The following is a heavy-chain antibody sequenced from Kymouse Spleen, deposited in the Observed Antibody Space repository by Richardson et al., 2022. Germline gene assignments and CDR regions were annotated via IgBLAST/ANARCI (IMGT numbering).Heavy chain of an antibody. V-gene: IGHV4-34*01. D-gene: IGHD3-3*01. Sequence: QVQLQQWGAGLLKPSETLSLTCAVYGGSFSGYYWSWIRQPPGKGLEWIGEINHSGSTNYNPSLKSRVTISVDTSKNQFSLKLSSVTAADTAVYYCARERFLEWGIMGFDPWGQGTLVTVSS. CDR1: GGSFSGYY. CDR3: ARERFLEWGIMGFDP. J-gene: IGHJ5*02. CDR2: INHSGST.